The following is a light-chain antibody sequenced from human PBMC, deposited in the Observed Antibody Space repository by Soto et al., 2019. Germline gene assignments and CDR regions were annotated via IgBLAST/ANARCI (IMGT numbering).Light chain of an antibody. Sequence: DIVLTQSPATLSLSPGERATLSCRASQSVSSYLAWYQQKPGQAPRLLIYDASNRATGIPARFSGSGSGTDFTLTISSLEPEDFAVYYWQQRSNWPPWTFGQGTKVEI. CDR1: QSVSSY. V-gene: IGKV3-11*01. J-gene: IGKJ1*01. CDR2: DAS. CDR3: QQRSNWPPWT.